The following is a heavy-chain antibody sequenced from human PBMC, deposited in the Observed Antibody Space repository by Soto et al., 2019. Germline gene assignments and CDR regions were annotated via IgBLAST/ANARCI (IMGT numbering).Heavy chain of an antibody. Sequence: QVQLVQSGAEVKKPGSSVKVSCKASGGTFSSYTISWVRQAPGQGLEWMGRIIPTLGIANYAQKFQGRVTITADKSTSTAYMELSSLRSEDTDVYYCARDARSSFDWFDPWGQGTLVTVSS. V-gene: IGHV1-69*08. CDR1: GGTFSSYT. CDR2: IIPTLGIA. CDR3: ARDARSSFDWFDP. J-gene: IGHJ5*02.